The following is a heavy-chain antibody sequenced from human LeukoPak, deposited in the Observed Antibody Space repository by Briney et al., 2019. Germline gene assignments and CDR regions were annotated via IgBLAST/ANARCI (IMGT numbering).Heavy chain of an antibody. CDR2: INHSGST. Sequence: PSETLSLTCAVYGGSFSGYYWSWTRQPPGKGLEWIGEINHSGSTNYNPSLKSRVTISVDTSKNQFSLKLSSVTAADTAVYYCARERRRGIAAAGTPGFDPWGQGTLVTVSS. J-gene: IGHJ5*02. V-gene: IGHV4-34*01. D-gene: IGHD6-13*01. CDR1: GGSFSGYY. CDR3: ARERRRGIAAAGTPGFDP.